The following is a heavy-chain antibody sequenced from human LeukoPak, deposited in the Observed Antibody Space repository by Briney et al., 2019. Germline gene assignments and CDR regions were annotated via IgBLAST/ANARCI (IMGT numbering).Heavy chain of an antibody. CDR2: ISYDGNNK. CDR3: STVEHF. J-gene: IGHJ4*02. Sequence: GGSLRLSCAASGFTFSSCAMHWVRQAPGKGLEWVAVISYDGNNKYYADSVKGRFTISRDDVKNMLYLQMNSLRVEDTGLYYCSTVEHFWGQGTLVTVSS. CDR1: GFTFSSCA. D-gene: IGHD1-1*01. V-gene: IGHV3-30*03.